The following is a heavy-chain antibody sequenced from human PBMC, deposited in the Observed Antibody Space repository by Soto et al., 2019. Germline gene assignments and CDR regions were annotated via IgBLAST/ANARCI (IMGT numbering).Heavy chain of an antibody. D-gene: IGHD3-22*01. Sequence: VNVSCKDSGYTFTYRYLHWVRHAPGQALEWMGWITPFNGNTNYAQKFQDRVTITRDRSMSTAYMELSSLRSEDTAMYYCARSAYDSSGSYYFDYWGQGTLVTVSS. CDR2: ITPFNGNT. CDR1: GYTFTYRY. V-gene: IGHV1-45*02. CDR3: ARSAYDSSGSYYFDY. J-gene: IGHJ4*02.